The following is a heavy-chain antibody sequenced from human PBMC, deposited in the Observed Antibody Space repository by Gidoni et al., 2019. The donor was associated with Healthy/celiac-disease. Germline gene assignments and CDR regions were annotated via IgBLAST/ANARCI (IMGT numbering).Heavy chain of an antibody. J-gene: IGHJ4*02. D-gene: IGHD3-22*01. CDR2: ISSSGSTI. V-gene: IGHV3-48*03. CDR1: GFTFSSYE. Sequence: EVQLVESGGGLVQPGGSLRLSCAASGFTFSSYEMNWVRQAPGKGLEWVSYISSSGSTIYYADSVKGRFTISRDNAKNSLYLQMNSLRAEDTAVYYCARVQWYYDSSLIDYWGQGTLVTVSS. CDR3: ARVQWYYDSSLIDY.